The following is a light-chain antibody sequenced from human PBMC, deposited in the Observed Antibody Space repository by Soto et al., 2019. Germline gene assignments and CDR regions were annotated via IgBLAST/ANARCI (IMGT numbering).Light chain of an antibody. J-gene: IGKJ4*01. CDR2: DAS. CDR3: QQYDNLPIT. CDR1: QDISNY. Sequence: DIQMTQSPSSLSASVGDRVTITCQASQDISNYLNWYQQKPGKAPKLLIYDASNLKTGVPSRFSGSGSGTDFTFTISSLKPEDIATYYCQQYDNLPITFGGGTKVEIK. V-gene: IGKV1-33*01.